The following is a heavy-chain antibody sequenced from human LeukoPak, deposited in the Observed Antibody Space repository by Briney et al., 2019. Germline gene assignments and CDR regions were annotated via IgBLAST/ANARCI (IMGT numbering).Heavy chain of an antibody. Sequence: GGFLRLSCAASGFTVNSYAMSWVRQGPGKGLEWVSTISGSGDNTYYADPVKGRFTISRDNSKNTVYLQMSSLRADDTAVYYCARSVRGVIADAFNVWGQGTMVAVSS. CDR3: ARSVRGVIADAFNV. V-gene: IGHV3-23*01. J-gene: IGHJ3*01. CDR2: ISGSGDNT. CDR1: GFTVNSYA. D-gene: IGHD3-10*01.